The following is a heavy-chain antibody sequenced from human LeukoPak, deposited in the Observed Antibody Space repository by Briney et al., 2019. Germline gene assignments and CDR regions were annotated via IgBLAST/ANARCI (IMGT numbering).Heavy chain of an antibody. D-gene: IGHD2-8*02. Sequence: GGSLRLSCAASGFTFNNYWMNWVRQAPGKGPVWVSRINRDGTFTSYADSVKGRFTISRDNAKNTLYLQMTSLRVEDTALYYCVGGVGDYWGQGTLVTVSS. V-gene: IGHV3-74*01. CDR3: VGGVGDY. J-gene: IGHJ4*02. CDR1: GFTFNNYW. CDR2: INRDGTFT.